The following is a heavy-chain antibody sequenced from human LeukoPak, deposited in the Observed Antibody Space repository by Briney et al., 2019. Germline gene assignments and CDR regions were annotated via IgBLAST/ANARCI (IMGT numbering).Heavy chain of an antibody. CDR3: ARVGHIVAAGTYDW. Sequence: SETLSLTCTVSGASISSYYWSWIRQPPGKGLAWIGYISYSGSPNYNPPLKSRVTISADTSKNQFSLNLSSVTAADTAVYYCARVGHIVAAGTYDWWGQGTLVTVSS. J-gene: IGHJ4*02. V-gene: IGHV4-59*08. CDR1: GASISSYY. D-gene: IGHD6-13*01. CDR2: ISYSGSP.